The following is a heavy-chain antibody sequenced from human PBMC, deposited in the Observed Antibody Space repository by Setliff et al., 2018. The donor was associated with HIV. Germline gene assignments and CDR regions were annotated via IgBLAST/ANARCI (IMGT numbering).Heavy chain of an antibody. Sequence: PGGSLRLSCVGSGFKIEEYAMAWVRQVPGKGLEWVSSISWNSINIDYADSVKGRFTISRDNAKNSLYLQMNSLRADDTAMYYCACPKEGYSGSGGAFQIWGQGTMVTVSS. CDR1: GFKIEEYA. D-gene: IGHD3-10*01. CDR3: ACPKEGYSGSGGAFQI. CDR2: ISWNSINI. J-gene: IGHJ3*02. V-gene: IGHV3-9*01.